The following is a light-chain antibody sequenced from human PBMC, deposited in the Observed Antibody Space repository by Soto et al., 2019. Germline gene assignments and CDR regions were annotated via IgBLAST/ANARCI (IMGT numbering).Light chain of an antibody. CDR2: WAS. CDR3: QQYYSAPWT. V-gene: IGKV4-1*01. CDR1: KSVLYSSNNKNY. J-gene: IGKJ1*01. Sequence: DIVMTQSPDSLAVSLGERATINCKCSKSVLYSSNNKNYLAWYQQKPGQPPKLLISWASTRESGVPDRFSGSGSGTDFTLTISSLQAADVAVYYCQQYYSAPWTFGQGTKVEIK.